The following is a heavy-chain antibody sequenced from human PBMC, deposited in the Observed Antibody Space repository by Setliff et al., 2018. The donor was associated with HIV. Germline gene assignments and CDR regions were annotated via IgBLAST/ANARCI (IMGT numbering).Heavy chain of an antibody. D-gene: IGHD2-21*02. V-gene: IGHV1-69*05. CDR1: GGTFSSYV. CDR2: IIPIFPTT. CDR3: AREYCGGDCYSFTYHYYYMDV. J-gene: IGHJ6*03. Sequence: GASVKVSCKASGGTFSSYVISWVRQAPGQGLEWMGGIIPIFPTTNYAQKFQGRVTITTDESTSTAYMELSSLRSEDTAVYYCAREYCGGDCYSFTYHYYYMDVWGKGTTVTVSS.